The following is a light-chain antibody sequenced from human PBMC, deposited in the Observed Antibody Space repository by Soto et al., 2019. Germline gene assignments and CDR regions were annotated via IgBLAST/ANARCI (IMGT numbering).Light chain of an antibody. Sequence: EIVLTQSPGTLSLSPGESATLSCRASQSVSSDLAWYQHKPGQAPRLLIYGASNRATGIPDRFSGSGSGTDFTLTISRLEPEDFAVYYCQQYGSSGTFGQGTKVDIK. CDR3: QQYGSSGT. CDR1: QSVSSD. V-gene: IGKV3-20*01. J-gene: IGKJ1*01. CDR2: GAS.